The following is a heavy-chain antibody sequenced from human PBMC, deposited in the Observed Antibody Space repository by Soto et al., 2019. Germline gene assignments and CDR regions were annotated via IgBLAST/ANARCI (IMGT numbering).Heavy chain of an antibody. CDR3: ARGKGMEENYYYYGMDI. J-gene: IGHJ6*02. CDR1: GYTFSTYA. D-gene: IGHD1-1*01. CDR2: INGGTGQT. V-gene: IGHV1-3*01. Sequence: GASVEVSCKXSGYTFSTYAMHWVRQAPGQSLEWMGWINGGTGQTRYSQRFQDRVTITRDTSAKTTYMDLTSLRSEDTAVYYCARGKGMEENYYYYGMDIWGQGTTVTVSS.